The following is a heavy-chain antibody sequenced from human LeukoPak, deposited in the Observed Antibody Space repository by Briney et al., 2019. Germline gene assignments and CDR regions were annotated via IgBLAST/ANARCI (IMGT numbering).Heavy chain of an antibody. J-gene: IGHJ4*02. CDR2: IYYSGST. Sequence: SETLSLTCTVSGGSLSSSSYYWGWIRQPPGKGLEWIGSIYYSGSTYYNPSLKSRVTISVDTSKNQFSLKLSSVTAADTAVYYCARAGADRGSYPDFDYWGQGTLVTVSS. CDR3: ARAGADRGSYPDFDY. V-gene: IGHV4-39*07. CDR1: GGSLSSSSYY. D-gene: IGHD1-26*01.